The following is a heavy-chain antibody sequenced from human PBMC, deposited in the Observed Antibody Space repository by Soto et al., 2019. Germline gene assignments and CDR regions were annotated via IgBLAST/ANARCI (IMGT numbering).Heavy chain of an antibody. D-gene: IGHD3-22*01. CDR1: GYTFTSYG. J-gene: IGHJ3*02. CDR3: ARDTGTYYYDSSGQEAFDI. Sequence: ASVKVSCKASGYTFTSYGISWVRQAPGQGLEWMGWISAYNGNTNYAQKLQGRVTMTTDTSTGTAYMELRSLRSDDTAVYYCARDTGTYYYDSSGQEAFDIWGQGTMVTVSS. V-gene: IGHV1-18*01. CDR2: ISAYNGNT.